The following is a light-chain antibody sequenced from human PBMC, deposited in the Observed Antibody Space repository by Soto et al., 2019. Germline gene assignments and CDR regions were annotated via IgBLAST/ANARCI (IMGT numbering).Light chain of an antibody. CDR2: GAS. V-gene: IGKV3D-15*01. CDR1: QAVTSKF. J-gene: IGKJ1*01. Sequence: EIVLTQSPGTLSLSPGDEATLSCKATQAVTSKFLAWYQQKPGKPPRLLILGASTRATGIADRFSGSGSGKEFTLNISSLQSEDFAVYYCQQYNNWPPRWTFGQGTKVDI. CDR3: QQYNNWPPRWT.